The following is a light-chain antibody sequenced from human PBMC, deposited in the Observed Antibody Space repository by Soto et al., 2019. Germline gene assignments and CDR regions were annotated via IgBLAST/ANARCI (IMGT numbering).Light chain of an antibody. V-gene: IGKV1-5*03. J-gene: IGKJ1*01. Sequence: DIQMTQSPSTLSGSVGDRVTITCRASQTISSWLAWYQQKPGKAPKLLIYKASTLKSGVQSRFSGSGSGTEFTLTIRSLQRDDFATYYCQQYSTYSRTFGQGTKVDIK. CDR3: QQYSTYSRT. CDR1: QTISSW. CDR2: KAS.